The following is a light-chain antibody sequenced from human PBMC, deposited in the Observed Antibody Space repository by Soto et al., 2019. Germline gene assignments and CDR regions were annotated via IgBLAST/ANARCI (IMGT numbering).Light chain of an antibody. V-gene: IGLV2-14*01. CDR1: SSDVGGYNY. CDR3: SSYTSSSPLVV. Sequence: QSALTQPASVSGSPGQSITISCTGTSSDVGGYNYVSWYQQHPGKAPKLMIYDVSNRPSGVSNRFSGSKSGNTASLTISGLQDEAEADYYCSSYTSSSPLVVFGGGTKLTVL. CDR2: DVS. J-gene: IGLJ2*01.